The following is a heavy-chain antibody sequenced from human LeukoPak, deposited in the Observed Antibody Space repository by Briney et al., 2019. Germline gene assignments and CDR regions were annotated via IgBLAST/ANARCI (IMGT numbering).Heavy chain of an antibody. Sequence: SETLSLTCAVYGGSFSGYYWSWLRQPPGKGLEWIGEINHSGSTNYNPSLKSRVTISVDTSKNQFSLKLSSVTAADTAVYYCARGVEGNDSSGYYSDYWGQGTLVTVSS. CDR2: INHSGST. V-gene: IGHV4-34*01. CDR3: ARGVEGNDSSGYYSDY. D-gene: IGHD3-22*01. J-gene: IGHJ4*02. CDR1: GGSFSGYY.